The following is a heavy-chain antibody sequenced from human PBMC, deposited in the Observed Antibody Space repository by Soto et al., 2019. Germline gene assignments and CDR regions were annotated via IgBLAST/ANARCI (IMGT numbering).Heavy chain of an antibody. CDR3: ARFSMVRGVIMGNWFDP. V-gene: IGHV5-51*01. D-gene: IGHD3-10*01. CDR1: GYSFTSYW. Sequence: GESLKISCKGSGYSFTSYWIGWVRQMPGKGLEWMGIIYPGDSDTRYSPSFQGQVTISADKSISTAYLQWSSLKASDTAMYYCARFSMVRGVIMGNWFDPWGQGTLVTVSS. CDR2: IYPGDSDT. J-gene: IGHJ5*02.